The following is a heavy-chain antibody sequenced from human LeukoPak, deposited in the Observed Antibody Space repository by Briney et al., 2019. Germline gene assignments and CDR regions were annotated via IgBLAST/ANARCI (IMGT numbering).Heavy chain of an antibody. J-gene: IGHJ4*02. D-gene: IGHD4-17*01. Sequence: PGGSLRLSCAASGFTFSSYAMSWVRQAPGKGLEWVANIKQDGSEKYYVDSVKGRFTISRDNAKNSLYLQMNSLRAEDTAVYYCAKNDYGDYYDYWGQGTLVTVSS. V-gene: IGHV3-7*01. CDR3: AKNDYGDYYDY. CDR1: GFTFSSYA. CDR2: IKQDGSEK.